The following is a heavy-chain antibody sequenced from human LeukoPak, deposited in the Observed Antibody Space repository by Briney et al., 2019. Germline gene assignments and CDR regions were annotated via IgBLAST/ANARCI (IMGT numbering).Heavy chain of an antibody. CDR2: ISGGST. D-gene: IGHD3-9*01. J-gene: IGHJ4*02. CDR1: GFTVSSNE. CDR3: ARGTYDILTGFDY. V-gene: IGHV3-38-3*01. Sequence: GGSLRLSCAASGFTVSSNEMSWVRQAPGKGLEWVSSISGGSTYYADSRKGRFTISRDNSKNTLHLQMNSLRAEDTAVYYCARGTYDILTGFDYWGQGTLVTVSS.